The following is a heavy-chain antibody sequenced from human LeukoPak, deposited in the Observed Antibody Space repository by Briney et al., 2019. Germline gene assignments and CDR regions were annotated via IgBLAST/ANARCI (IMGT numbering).Heavy chain of an antibody. CDR1: GGSMSSYY. CDR2: IYPSGST. J-gene: IGHJ4*02. V-gene: IGHV4-4*07. CDR3: ARENSGSYREFDY. D-gene: IGHD1-26*01. Sequence: SETLSLTCTVSGGSMSSYYWTWIRQPAGKGLEWIGRIYPSGSTNYNPSLKSRVTMSVDTSKNQFSLKLSSVTAADTAVYYCARENSGSYREFDYWGQGTLVTVSS.